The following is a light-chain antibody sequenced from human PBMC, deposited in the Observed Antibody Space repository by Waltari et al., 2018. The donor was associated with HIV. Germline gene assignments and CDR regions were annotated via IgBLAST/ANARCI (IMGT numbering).Light chain of an antibody. V-gene: IGLV3-21*02. Sequence: SYVLTQSTSVSVAPGQTARITCGGNNIESKSVHWYQQKAGQAPLLVIYDDIDRPSGIPERFSASNSGNTATLTISGVGAGDEADYFCQVWDSDSDVVVFGGGTKLTVL. J-gene: IGLJ2*01. CDR1: NIESKS. CDR3: QVWDSDSDVVV. CDR2: DDI.